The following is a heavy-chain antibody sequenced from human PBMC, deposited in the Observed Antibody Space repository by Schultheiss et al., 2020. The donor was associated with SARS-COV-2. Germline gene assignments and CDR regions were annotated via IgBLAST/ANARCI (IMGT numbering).Heavy chain of an antibody. CDR2: IYHSGST. D-gene: IGHD5-18*01. CDR3: ARDRGYSYGWGQNDAFDI. Sequence: SETLSLTCAVYGGSFSGYYWSWVRQPPGKGLEWIGEIYHSGSTNYNPSLKSRVTISVDKSKNQFSLKLYSVTAADTAVYYCARDRGYSYGWGQNDAFDIWGQGTMVTVSS. J-gene: IGHJ3*02. V-gene: IGHV4-34*01. CDR1: GGSFSGYY.